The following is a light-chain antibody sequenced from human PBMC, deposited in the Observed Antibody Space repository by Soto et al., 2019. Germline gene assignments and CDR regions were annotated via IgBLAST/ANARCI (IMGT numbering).Light chain of an antibody. Sequence: DIQMTQSPSTLSASVGDRVTITCRARQSINIWLAWYQQKPGKAPKLLIYDASILESGVPSRFSGSGSGTDFTLTISSLQPDDFATYYCQQYNSYRTFGQGTRWIS. CDR3: QQYNSYRT. J-gene: IGKJ1*01. CDR2: DAS. CDR1: QSINIW. V-gene: IGKV1-5*01.